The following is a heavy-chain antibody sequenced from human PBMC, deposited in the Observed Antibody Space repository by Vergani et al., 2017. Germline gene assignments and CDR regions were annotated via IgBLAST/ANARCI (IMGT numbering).Heavy chain of an antibody. CDR1: GGTFSSYA. CDR3: ARYWYGGNRAYDAFEI. V-gene: IGHV1-69*06. Sequence: QVQLVQSGAEVKKPGSSVKVSCKASGGTFSSYAISWVRQAPGQGLEWMGGLIPIFGTANYAQKFQGRVTITADKSTSTAYRELSSLRSEHTAVYYCARYWYGGNRAYDAFEIWGQGRMV. J-gene: IGHJ3*02. D-gene: IGHD4-23*01. CDR2: LIPIFGTA.